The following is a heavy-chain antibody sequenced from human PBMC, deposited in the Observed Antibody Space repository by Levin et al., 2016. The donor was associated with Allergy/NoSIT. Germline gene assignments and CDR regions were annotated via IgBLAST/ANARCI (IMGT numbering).Heavy chain of an antibody. CDR1: GVSIRSNIHY. D-gene: IGHD2-8*02. V-gene: IGHV4-39*01. CDR3: ASGHCTGGSCYLGWFDP. CDR2: IYYSGST. Sequence: SETLSLTCTVSGVSIRSNIHYWGWIRQPPGKGLEWIGSIYYSGSTYYKPSLKSRVTISVDTSKNEFSLNLSSVTAADTAVYYCASGHCTGGSCYLGWFDPWGQGTPVTVSS. J-gene: IGHJ5*02.